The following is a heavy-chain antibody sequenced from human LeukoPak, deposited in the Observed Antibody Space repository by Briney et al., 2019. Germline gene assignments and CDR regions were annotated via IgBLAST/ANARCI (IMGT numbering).Heavy chain of an antibody. CDR1: GYTFTGYY. Sequence: ASVKVSCKASGYTFTGYYMHWVRQAPGQGLEWMGWINPNSGGTNYAQKFQGWVTMTRDTSISTAYMELSRLRSDDTAVYYCAREHYYDSSGYLPERAEFGYWGQGTLVTVSS. V-gene: IGHV1-2*04. CDR3: AREHYYDSSGYLPERAEFGY. CDR2: INPNSGGT. J-gene: IGHJ4*02. D-gene: IGHD3-22*01.